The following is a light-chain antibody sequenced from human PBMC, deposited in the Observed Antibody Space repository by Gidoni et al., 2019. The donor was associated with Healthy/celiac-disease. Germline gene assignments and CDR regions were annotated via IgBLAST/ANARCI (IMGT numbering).Light chain of an antibody. Sequence: EIAMTQSPATLSVSPGERATLSCRASQSVSSNLACYQQKPGQAPRLLIYGASTRATGIPARFSGSGSGTEFTLTISSLQSEDFAVYYCQQYNNWPLTFGGXTKVEIK. CDR1: QSVSSN. CDR2: GAS. CDR3: QQYNNWPLT. V-gene: IGKV3-15*01. J-gene: IGKJ4*01.